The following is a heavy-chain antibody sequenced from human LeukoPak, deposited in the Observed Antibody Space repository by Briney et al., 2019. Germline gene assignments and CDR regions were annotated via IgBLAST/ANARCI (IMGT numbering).Heavy chain of an antibody. D-gene: IGHD6-19*01. V-gene: IGHV3-9*01. CDR2: ISWNSGSI. J-gene: IGHJ6*03. CDR1: GFTFDDYA. Sequence: GRSLRLSCAASGFTFDDYAMHWVRQAPGKGLEWVSGISWNSGSIGYADSVKGRFTISRDNSKNTLYLQMSSLRDEDAAVYYCARGQSYYYYMGVWGKGTTVTISS. CDR3: ARGQSYYYYMGV.